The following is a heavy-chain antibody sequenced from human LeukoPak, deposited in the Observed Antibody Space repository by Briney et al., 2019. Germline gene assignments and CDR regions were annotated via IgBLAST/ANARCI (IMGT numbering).Heavy chain of an antibody. CDR3: ARDQFSVAAAGTWIYNWFDP. D-gene: IGHD6-13*01. Sequence: PSETLSLTCTVSGGSISSYYWSWIRQPPGKGLEWIGRIYTSGSTNYNPSLKSRVAMSVDTSKNQFSLKLSSVTAADTAVYYCARDQFSVAAAGTWIYNWFDPWGQGTLVTVSS. CDR1: GGSISSYY. J-gene: IGHJ5*02. CDR2: IYTSGST. V-gene: IGHV4-4*07.